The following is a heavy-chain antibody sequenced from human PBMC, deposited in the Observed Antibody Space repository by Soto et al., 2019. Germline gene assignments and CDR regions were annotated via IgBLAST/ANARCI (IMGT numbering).Heavy chain of an antibody. D-gene: IGHD3-3*01. J-gene: IGHJ6*02. CDR2: ISSSGSTI. Sequence: PGGSLRLSCAASGFTFSDYYMSWIRQAPGKGLEWVSYISSSGSTIYYADSVKGRFTISRDNAKNSLYLQMNSLRAEDTAVYYCARENDFWSVPVYYYGMDVWGQGTTVTVSS. CDR1: GFTFSDYY. V-gene: IGHV3-11*01. CDR3: ARENDFWSVPVYYYGMDV.